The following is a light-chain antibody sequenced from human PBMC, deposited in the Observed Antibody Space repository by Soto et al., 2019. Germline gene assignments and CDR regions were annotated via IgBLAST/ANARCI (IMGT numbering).Light chain of an antibody. CDR2: DAS. Sequence: EIVLTQSPGTLSLSPGERVTLSCRASQSVSRNYLAWYQQKPGQAPRLLVYDASSRATGIPDRFSGSGSGADFTLTISRLEPEDFTVYYCQQYGTSPITFGQGTRLEIK. CDR3: QQYGTSPIT. V-gene: IGKV3-20*01. CDR1: QSVSRNY. J-gene: IGKJ5*01.